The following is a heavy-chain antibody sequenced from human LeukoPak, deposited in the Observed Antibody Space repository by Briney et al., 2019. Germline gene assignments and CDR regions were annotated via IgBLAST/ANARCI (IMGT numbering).Heavy chain of an antibody. CDR3: ARERSSGSYYDY. CDR2: ISGSGGST. CDR1: GFTFSSYA. V-gene: IGHV3-23*01. D-gene: IGHD1-26*01. Sequence: GGSLRLSCAASGFTFSSYAMSWVRQAPGKGLEWVSAISGSGGSTYYADSVKGRFTISRDNSKNTLYLQMNSLRREDTAVFSCARERSSGSYYDYWGQGTLVTVSS. J-gene: IGHJ4*02.